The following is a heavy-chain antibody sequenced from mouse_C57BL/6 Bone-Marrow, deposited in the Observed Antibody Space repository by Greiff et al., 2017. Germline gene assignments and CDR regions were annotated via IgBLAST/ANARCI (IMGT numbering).Heavy chain of an antibody. Sequence: EVKLVESGGDLVKPGGSLKLSCAASGFTFSSYGMSWVRQTPDKRLEWVATISSGGSYTYYPDSVKGRFTISRDNAKNTLYLQMSSLKSEDTAMYYCARHNLYYAMYYWGQGTSVTVSS. CDR2: ISSGGSYT. CDR1: GFTFSSYG. V-gene: IGHV5-6*01. CDR3: ARHNLYYAMYY. J-gene: IGHJ4*01.